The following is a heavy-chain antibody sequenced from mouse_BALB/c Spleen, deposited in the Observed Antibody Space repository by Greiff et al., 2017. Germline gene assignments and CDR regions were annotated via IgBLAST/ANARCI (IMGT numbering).Heavy chain of an antibody. Sequence: QVQLKESGAELARPGASVKLSCKASGYTFTSYWMQWVKQRPGQGLEWIGAIYPGAGDTRYTQKFKGKATLTADKSSSTAYMQLSSLASEDSAVYDCAREEPAWFAYWGQGTLVTVSA. CDR2: IYPGAGDT. CDR1: GYTFTSYW. J-gene: IGHJ3*01. V-gene: IGHV1-87*01. CDR3: AREEPAWFAY.